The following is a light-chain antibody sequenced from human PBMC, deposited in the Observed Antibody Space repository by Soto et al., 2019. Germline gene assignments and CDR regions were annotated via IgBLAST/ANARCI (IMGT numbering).Light chain of an antibody. CDR2: DAS. CDR3: QQFNNYPLT. J-gene: IGKJ5*01. Sequence: AIQLTHSPSSLCSWLGDIVTITCRASQGISSALAWYQQKPGKAPKLLIYDASSLESGVPSRFSGSGSGTDFTLTISSLQPQDFATYYCQQFNNYPLTFGQGTRLEIK. V-gene: IGKV1D-13*01. CDR1: QGISSA.